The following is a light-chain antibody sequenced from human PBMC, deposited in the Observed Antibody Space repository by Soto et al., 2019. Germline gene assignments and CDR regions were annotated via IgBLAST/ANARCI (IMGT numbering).Light chain of an antibody. CDR1: SSNIGAGYD. CDR3: SSYSTSYFYF. Sequence: QSVLTQPPSVSGAPGQRVTISCTGSSSNIGAGYDVHWYQQLPGTAPKLLIYGNSNRPSGVPDRFSGPKSGSTASLTISGLRDEDEADYYCSSYSTSYFYFFGSGTKVTVL. J-gene: IGLJ1*01. CDR2: GNS. V-gene: IGLV1-40*01.